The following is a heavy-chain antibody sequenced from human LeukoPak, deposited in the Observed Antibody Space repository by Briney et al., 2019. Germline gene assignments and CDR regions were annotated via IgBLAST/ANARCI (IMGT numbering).Heavy chain of an antibody. V-gene: IGHV3-74*01. CDR1: GFTFSSHY. CDR3: TRHGLSPHDK. Sequence: GGSLRLSCAASGFTFSSHYMNWVRHAPGKGLVWVSRINPDGSSTSYADSVKGRFTVSRDNAKNTLYLQMSSLSPEDTAIYYCTRHGLSPHDKWGQGTLGTVSS. J-gene: IGHJ4*02. CDR2: INPDGSST. D-gene: IGHD3-22*01.